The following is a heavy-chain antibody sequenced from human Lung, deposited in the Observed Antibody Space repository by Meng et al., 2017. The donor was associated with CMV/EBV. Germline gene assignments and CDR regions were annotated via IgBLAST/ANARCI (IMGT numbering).Heavy chain of an antibody. CDR3: AKDMGRESSSWYGFDYDDGKDV. V-gene: IGHV3-23*01. J-gene: IGHJ6*02. CDR2: SSGSGCST. CDR1: GFIFSCYA. Sequence: GESXKISCAASGFIFSCYAMSLVRPAPGKGLEWVSASSGSGCSTYYADYKKGRYIITSDNSRITLYMQMNSMRAENTTVYYCAKDMGRESSSWYGFDYDDGKDVWGQGXTVTVSS. D-gene: IGHD6-13*01.